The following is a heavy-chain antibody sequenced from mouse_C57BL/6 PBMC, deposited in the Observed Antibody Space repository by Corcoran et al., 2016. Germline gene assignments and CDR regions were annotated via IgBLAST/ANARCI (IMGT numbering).Heavy chain of an antibody. V-gene: IGHV1-26*01. CDR3: ARRVYYGSYFDY. J-gene: IGHJ2*01. Sequence: EVQLQQSGPELVKPGASVKISCKASGYTFTDYYMNWVKQSHGKSLEWIGDINPNNGGTSYNQKFKGKATLTVDKSSSTAYMELRSLTSEDSAVYYCARRVYYGSYFDYWDQGTTLTVSS. CDR2: INPNNGGT. D-gene: IGHD1-1*01. CDR1: GYTFTDYY.